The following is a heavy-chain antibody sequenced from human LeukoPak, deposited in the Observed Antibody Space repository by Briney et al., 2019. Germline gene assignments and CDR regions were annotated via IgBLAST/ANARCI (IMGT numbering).Heavy chain of an antibody. V-gene: IGHV4-30-4*01. CDR3: ARETYYYDSSGYYSNDAFDI. D-gene: IGHD3-22*01. J-gene: IGHJ3*02. CDR1: GDSISCGDYY. CDR2: IYYSGST. Sequence: SQTLSLTCTVSGDSISCGDYYWSWIRQPPGKGLEWIGYIYYSGSTYYNPSLKSRVTISVDTSKNQFSLKLSSVTAADTAVYYCARETYYYDSSGYYSNDAFDIWGQGTMVTISS.